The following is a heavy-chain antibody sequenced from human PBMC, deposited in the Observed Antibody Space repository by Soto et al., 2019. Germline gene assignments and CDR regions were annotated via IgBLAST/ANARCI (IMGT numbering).Heavy chain of an antibody. CDR1: GGTFSSYA. D-gene: IGHD3-3*01. Sequence: SVKVSCKASGGTFSSYAISWVRKAHGQGLEWMGGIIPIFGTANYAQKLQGRVTVTRDTSASTSYMEPRRVRSDDTAVYYCAREDFWSGYPVIGRHYYYGMDVWGQGTTVTGAS. CDR2: IIPIFGTA. V-gene: IGHV1-69*05. CDR3: AREDFWSGYPVIGRHYYYGMDV. J-gene: IGHJ6*02.